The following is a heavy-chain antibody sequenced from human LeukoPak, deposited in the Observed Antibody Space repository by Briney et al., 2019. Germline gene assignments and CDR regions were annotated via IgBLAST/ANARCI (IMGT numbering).Heavy chain of an antibody. CDR2: IKSKSERGTT. V-gene: IGHV3-15*01. CDR1: GFTFSNGW. CDR3: TSNLYCSTSSCYTLDN. J-gene: IGHJ4*02. Sequence: GGSLRLSCAASGFTFSNGWMSWVRQAPGKGLEWVGRIKSKSERGTTDYAAPVKGRFTISRDGSTNTVYLHMNSLKTEDTAVYFCTSNLYCSTSSCYTLDNWDQGTLVAVSP. D-gene: IGHD2-2*02.